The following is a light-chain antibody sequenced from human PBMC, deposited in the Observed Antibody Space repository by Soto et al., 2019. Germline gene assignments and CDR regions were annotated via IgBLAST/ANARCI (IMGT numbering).Light chain of an antibody. V-gene: IGLV2-11*01. CDR2: DVS. J-gene: IGLJ3*02. CDR1: SSDVGGYNY. CDR3: CSYAGSYTYWV. Sequence: QSALTQPRSVSGSHGQSVTIYCTGTSSDVGGYNYVSWYQQHPGKAPKLMIYDVSKRPSGVPDRFSGSKSGNTASLTISGLQAEDEAYYYCCSYAGSYTYWVFGGGTKLNVL.